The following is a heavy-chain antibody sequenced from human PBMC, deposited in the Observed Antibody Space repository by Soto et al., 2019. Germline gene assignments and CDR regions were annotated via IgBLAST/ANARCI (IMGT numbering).Heavy chain of an antibody. CDR3: AHSGCGGDRPRSFSPHYYYVMAV. J-gene: IGHJ6*02. Sequence: QITLKESGPTLVKPTQTLTLTCTFSGFSLSTGGVGVGWIRQPPGKALEWLALIYWDDDKRYSPSLKSRLTVTKDTSKTRGVLTMTNRAPVDTATYYCAHSGCGGDRPRSFSPHYYYVMAVWGQGTTVTVSS. CDR2: IYWDDDK. D-gene: IGHD2-21*02. CDR1: GFSLSTGGVG. V-gene: IGHV2-5*02.